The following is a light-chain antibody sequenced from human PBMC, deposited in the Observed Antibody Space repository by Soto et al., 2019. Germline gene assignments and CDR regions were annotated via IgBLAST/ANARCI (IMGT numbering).Light chain of an antibody. Sequence: DIVMTQSPDSLAVSLGERATINCKSSQSVLYSSNNKNYLAWYQQKPGQPPKLLIYLASTRESGVPDRFSGSGSGTDFTLTIISLQAEDVAVYYCQQYYSTPLTFGGGTKVEIK. CDR1: QSVLYSSNNKNY. V-gene: IGKV4-1*01. CDR2: LAS. J-gene: IGKJ4*01. CDR3: QQYYSTPLT.